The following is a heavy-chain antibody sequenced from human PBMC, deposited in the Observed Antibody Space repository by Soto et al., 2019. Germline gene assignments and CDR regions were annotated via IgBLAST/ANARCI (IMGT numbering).Heavy chain of an antibody. CDR3: AKDLTLATYYYDSSGYYSGFEGPDY. CDR1: GFTFSSYG. J-gene: IGHJ4*02. CDR2: ISYDGSNK. Sequence: QVQLVESGGGVVQPGRSLRLSCAASGFTFSSYGMHWVRQAPGKGLEWVAVISYDGSNKYYADSVKGRFTISRGNSKNTVYLQMNSLRAEDTAVHYGAKDLTLATYYYDSSGYYSGFEGPDYWGQGTLVTVSS. D-gene: IGHD3-22*01. V-gene: IGHV3-30*18.